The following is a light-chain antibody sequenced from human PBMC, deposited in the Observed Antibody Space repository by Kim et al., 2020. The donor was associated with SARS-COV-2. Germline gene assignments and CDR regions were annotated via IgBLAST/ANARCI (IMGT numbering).Light chain of an antibody. CDR2: DAS. CDR1: QGIYKY. V-gene: IGKV1-27*01. Sequence: SASVGDRGTITCRASQGIYKYLAWYQQKPGRVPRLLICDASKLESGFPSRFSGRGSGTSFTLTINSLQPEDVTTYYCQKYDVAPYTFGQGTKLEI. J-gene: IGKJ2*01. CDR3: QKYDVAPYT.